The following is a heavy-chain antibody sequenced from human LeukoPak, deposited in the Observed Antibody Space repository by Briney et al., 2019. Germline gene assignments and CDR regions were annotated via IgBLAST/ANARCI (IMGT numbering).Heavy chain of an antibody. V-gene: IGHV7-4-1*02. CDR1: GYTFTSYA. J-gene: IGHJ6*03. Sequence: ASVKVSCKASGYTFTSYAMNWVRQAPGQGLEWMGWINTNTGNPTYAQGFTGRFVFSLDTSVSTAYLQISSLKAEDTAVYYCARDRPFYGSGAPGYYYYYMDVWGKGTTVTVSS. CDR3: ARDRPFYGSGAPGYYYYYMDV. CDR2: INTNTGNP. D-gene: IGHD3-10*01.